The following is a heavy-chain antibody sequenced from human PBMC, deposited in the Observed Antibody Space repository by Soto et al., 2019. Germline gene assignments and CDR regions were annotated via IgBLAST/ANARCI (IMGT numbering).Heavy chain of an antibody. D-gene: IGHD3-9*01. CDR1: SGSISSSNW. CDR3: ARGRRYYDILTGYYTSYFDY. V-gene: IGHV4-4*02. J-gene: IGHJ4*02. CDR2: IYHSGST. Sequence: QVQLQESGPGLVKPSGTLSLTCAVSSGSISSSNWWSWVRQPPGKGLEWIGEIYHSGSTNYNPSLKSRVTISVDKSKNQFSLKLSSVTAADTAVYYCARGRRYYDILTGYYTSYFDYWGQGTLVTVSS.